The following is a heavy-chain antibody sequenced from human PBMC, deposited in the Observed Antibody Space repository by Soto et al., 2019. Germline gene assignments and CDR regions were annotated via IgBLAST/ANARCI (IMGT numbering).Heavy chain of an antibody. CDR3: ATSYDSGFDP. CDR2: IRPDNGNT. D-gene: IGHD5-12*01. Sequence: QLQLVQSGAEGKRPGASVRVSCEASGYPFAKYGISWIRQAPGQGLEWMGWIRPDNGNTEYAQKFQGRVSMTRDTSSNTAYLEVRSLRSDDTAMYYCATSYDSGFDPWGQGTLVSVSS. V-gene: IGHV1-18*04. J-gene: IGHJ5*02. CDR1: GYPFAKYG.